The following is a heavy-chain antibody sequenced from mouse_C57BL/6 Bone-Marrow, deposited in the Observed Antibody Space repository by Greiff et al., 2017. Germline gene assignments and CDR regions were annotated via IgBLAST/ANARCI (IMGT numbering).Heavy chain of an antibody. CDR3: TTQSPYYYGSSYDY. Sequence: VHVKQSGAELVRPGASVKLSCTASGFNIKDDYMHWVKQRPEQGLEWIGWIDPENGDTEYASKFQGKATITADTSSNTAYLQLSSLTSEDTAVYYCTTQSPYYYGSSYDYWGQGTTLTVSS. CDR1: GFNIKDDY. V-gene: IGHV14-4*01. CDR2: IDPENGDT. J-gene: IGHJ2*01. D-gene: IGHD1-1*01.